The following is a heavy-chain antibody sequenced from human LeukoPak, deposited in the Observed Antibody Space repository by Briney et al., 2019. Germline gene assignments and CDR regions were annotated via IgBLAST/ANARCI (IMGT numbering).Heavy chain of an antibody. CDR3: ARRYCTNGVCYSGGFDY. CDR1: GGSISSYY. CDR2: IYTSGST. V-gene: IGHV4-4*09. D-gene: IGHD2-8*01. J-gene: IGHJ4*02. Sequence: SETLSLTCTVSGGSISSYYWSWIRQPPGKGLEWIGYIYTSGSTDYNPSLKSRVTISVDTSKNQFSLKLSSVTAADTAVYYCARRYCTNGVCYSGGFDYWGQGTLVTVSS.